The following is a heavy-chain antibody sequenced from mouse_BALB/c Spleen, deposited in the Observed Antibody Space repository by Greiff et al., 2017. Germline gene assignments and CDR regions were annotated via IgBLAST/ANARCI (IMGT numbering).Heavy chain of an antibody. Sequence: QVQLQQSGAELVRPGTSVKVSCKASGYAFTNYLLEWVKQRPGQGLEWIGVINPGSGGTNYNEKFKGKATLTADKSSSTAYMQLSSLTSDDSAVYFCARGGYGSSAWFAYWGQGTLVTVSA. CDR1: GYAFTNYL. V-gene: IGHV1-54*01. CDR2: INPGSGGT. J-gene: IGHJ3*01. CDR3: ARGGYGSSAWFAY. D-gene: IGHD1-1*01.